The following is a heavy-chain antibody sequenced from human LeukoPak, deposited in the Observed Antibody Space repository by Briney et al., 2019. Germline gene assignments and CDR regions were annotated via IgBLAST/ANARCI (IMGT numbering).Heavy chain of an antibody. CDR3: ARGRNYDASGLLDY. J-gene: IGHJ4*02. CDR1: GYTFTGYY. Sequence: ASVKVSCKASGYTFTGYYMHWVRQAPGQGLEWMGWINTNTGNPTYAQGFTGRFVFSLDTSVSTAYLQISSLKAEDTAVYYCARGRNYDASGLLDYWGQGTLVTVSS. CDR2: INTNTGNP. V-gene: IGHV7-4-1*02. D-gene: IGHD3-22*01.